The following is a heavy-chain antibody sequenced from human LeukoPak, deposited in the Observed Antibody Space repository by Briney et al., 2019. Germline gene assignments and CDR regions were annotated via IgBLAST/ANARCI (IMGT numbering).Heavy chain of an antibody. V-gene: IGHV3-23*01. D-gene: IGHD2-8*01. CDR3: AKDRSCTNDICHGDFDY. Sequence: GGSLRLSCAASGFTFSSYVVSWVRQAPGKGLEWVSSISGSGGSTYSADSVKGRFTISRDNSKNTLYLQMNSLRAEDTALYYCAKDRSCTNDICHGDFDYWGQGTLVTVSS. CDR2: ISGSGGST. CDR1: GFTFSSYV. J-gene: IGHJ4*02.